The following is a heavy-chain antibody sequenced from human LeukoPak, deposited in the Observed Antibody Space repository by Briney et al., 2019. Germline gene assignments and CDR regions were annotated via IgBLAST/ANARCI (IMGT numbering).Heavy chain of an antibody. D-gene: IGHD5-12*01. V-gene: IGHV1-2*02. Sequence: ASVKVSCKASGYTFTGYYMHWVRQAPGQGLEWMGWINPNSGGTNYAQKFQVRVTMTRDTSISTAYMELSRLRSDDTAVYYCARGHKRGYSGYETLWHDYWGQGTLVTVSS. CDR3: ARGHKRGYSGYETLWHDY. CDR2: INPNSGGT. CDR1: GYTFTGYY. J-gene: IGHJ4*02.